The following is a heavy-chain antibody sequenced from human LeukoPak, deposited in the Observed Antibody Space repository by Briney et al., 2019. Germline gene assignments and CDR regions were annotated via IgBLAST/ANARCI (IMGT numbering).Heavy chain of an antibody. Sequence: GGSLRLSCAASGFTFSSYVMHWVRQAPGKGLEWVAIISYDGSNEYYADSVKGRFTISRDNSKNTLYLQMNSLRAADTAVYYCARDGHDSSGYYPDFWGQGTLVTVSS. CDR1: GFTFSSYV. D-gene: IGHD3-22*01. CDR3: ARDGHDSSGYYPDF. V-gene: IGHV3-30*04. J-gene: IGHJ4*02. CDR2: ISYDGSNE.